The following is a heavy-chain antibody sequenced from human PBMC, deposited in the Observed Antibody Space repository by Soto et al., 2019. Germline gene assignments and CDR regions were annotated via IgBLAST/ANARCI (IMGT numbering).Heavy chain of an antibody. CDR3: ARRPGLHNYYFDF. V-gene: IGHV3-23*01. J-gene: IGHJ4*02. Sequence: GGSLRLSCVASGFTFSTYAMSWVRQVPGKGLEWVSAISGGGTSTRYADSVRGRFTISRDNPKNTLDLQMNGLRVEDTAIYFCARRPGLHNYYFDFWGQGTVVTVSS. CDR1: GFTFSTYA. CDR2: ISGGGTST. D-gene: IGHD1-1*01.